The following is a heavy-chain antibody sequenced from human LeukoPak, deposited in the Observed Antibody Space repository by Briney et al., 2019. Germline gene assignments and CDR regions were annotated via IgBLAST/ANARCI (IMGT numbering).Heavy chain of an antibody. V-gene: IGHV1-2*02. CDR2: ISAYNGNT. CDR1: GFTFTNYN. CDR3: AREPPYYYYYMDV. J-gene: IGHJ6*03. Sequence: ASVKVSCKASGFTFTNYNMHWVRQAPGQGLEWMGWISAYNGNTNYAQKFQGRVTMTRDTSISTAYMELSRLRSDDTAVYYCAREPPYYYYYMDVWGKGTTVTVSS.